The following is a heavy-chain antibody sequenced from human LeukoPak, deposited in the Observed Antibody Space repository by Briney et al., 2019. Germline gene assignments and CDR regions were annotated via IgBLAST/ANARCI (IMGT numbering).Heavy chain of an antibody. V-gene: IGHV3-48*01. CDR1: GFTFSSYS. CDR3: ARKTGGSLDI. D-gene: IGHD7-27*01. J-gene: IGHJ3*02. Sequence: QPGGSLGLSCAASGFTFSSYSMNWVRQAPGKGLEWVSYISSSSSTIYYADSVRGRFTISRDNAKNSLYLQMNSLRGEDTAVYYCARKTGGSLDIWGQGTMVTVSS. CDR2: ISSSSSTI.